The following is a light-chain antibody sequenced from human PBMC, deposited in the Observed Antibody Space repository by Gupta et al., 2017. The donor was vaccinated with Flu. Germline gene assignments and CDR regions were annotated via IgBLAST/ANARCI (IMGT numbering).Light chain of an antibody. CDR3: QHRSSWPLT. Sequence: EIVLTQSPATLSLSPGERATLSCRASQSISRYLVWYQQKPGQAPRLLIYDASNSATGIPARFSGSGSGTDFTLTISSLEPEDFAVYYCQHRSSWPLTFGGGTKVEIK. CDR2: DAS. J-gene: IGKJ4*01. V-gene: IGKV3-11*01. CDR1: QSISRY.